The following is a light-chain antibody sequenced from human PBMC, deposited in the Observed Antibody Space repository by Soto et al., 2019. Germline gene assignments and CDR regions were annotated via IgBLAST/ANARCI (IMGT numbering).Light chain of an antibody. CDR3: QQRDKWPVT. J-gene: IGKJ4*01. Sequence: EVVLTQSPATLSSSLGERATLSCTASQSVGSHLAWYQQKPGQPPRPLIYDASNRPTGIPARFSGSGSGTDFTLSISSLEPEDFAVYYCQQRDKWPVTFGGGTKVEFK. CDR1: QSVGSH. CDR2: DAS. V-gene: IGKV3-11*01.